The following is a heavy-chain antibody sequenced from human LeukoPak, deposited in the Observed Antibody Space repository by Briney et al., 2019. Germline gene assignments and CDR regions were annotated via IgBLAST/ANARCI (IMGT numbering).Heavy chain of an antibody. CDR3: AKRPYCSGAVCYHIDY. D-gene: IGHD2-15*01. V-gene: IGHV3-23*01. CDR1: GFTFSSYA. CDR2: ISGSGGST. J-gene: IGHJ4*02. Sequence: GGSLRLSCAASGFTFSSYAMSWVRQAPGKGMVWVSTISGSGGSTYYADSVKGRFTISRDNSKNTVYLQLNSLRAEDTAVYYCAKRPYCSGAVCYHIDYWGQGTLVTVSS.